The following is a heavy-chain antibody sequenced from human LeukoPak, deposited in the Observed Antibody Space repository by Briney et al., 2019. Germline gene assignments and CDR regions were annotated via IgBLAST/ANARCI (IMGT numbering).Heavy chain of an antibody. CDR1: GFTFSGYG. V-gene: IGHV3-30*03. D-gene: IGHD3-3*01. Sequence: GGSLRLSCAASGFTFSGYGMRWFRQAPGKGLDWVAVISFDGSDKYYADSVKGRFTISRDNSKSTLYLQMNSLRTEDTAVYHCARTYYDFWSGQDWGQGTLVTVSS. J-gene: IGHJ4*02. CDR2: ISFDGSDK. CDR3: ARTYYDFWSGQD.